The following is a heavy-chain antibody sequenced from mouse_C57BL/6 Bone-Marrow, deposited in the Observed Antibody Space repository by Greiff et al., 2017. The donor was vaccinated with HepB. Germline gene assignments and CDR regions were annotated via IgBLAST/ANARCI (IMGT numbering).Heavy chain of an antibody. CDR2: ISNGGGST. CDR3: ARLRDWYFDV. V-gene: IGHV5-12*01. Sequence: DVKLVESGGGLVQPGGSLKLSCAASGFTFSDYYMYWVRQTPEKRLEWVAYISNGGGSTYYPDTVKGRFTISRDNAKNTLYLQMSRLKSEDTAMYYCARLRDWYFDVWGTGTTVTVSS. CDR1: GFTFSDYY. J-gene: IGHJ1*03.